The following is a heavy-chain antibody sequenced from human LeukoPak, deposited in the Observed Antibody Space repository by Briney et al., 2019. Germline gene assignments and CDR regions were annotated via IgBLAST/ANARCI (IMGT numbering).Heavy chain of an antibody. J-gene: IGHJ4*02. CDR3: ARVSYDSSGYYWRRTDY. V-gene: IGHV3-74*01. CDR1: GFTFRSYW. CDR2: NISDGSSI. D-gene: IGHD3-22*01. Sequence: PGGSLILSCAASGFTFRSYWMHWLRQAPGKGLVWVSRNISDGSSISYADSVKGRFSTSRDNTKNTLCLQKNSLRGEDTAVYYCARVSYDSSGYYWRRTDYWGQGTLVTV.